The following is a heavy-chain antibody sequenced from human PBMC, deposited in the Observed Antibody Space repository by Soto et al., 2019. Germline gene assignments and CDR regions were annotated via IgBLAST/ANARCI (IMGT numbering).Heavy chain of an antibody. CDR1: GGTFSSYA. V-gene: IGHV1-69*13. Sequence: SVKVSCKASGGTFSSYAISWVRQAPGQGLERMGGIIPIFGTANYAQKFQGRVTITADESTSTAYMELSSLRSEDTAVYYCARVGGDIVVVPAAITMVRGVMPYYFDYWGQGTLVTVSS. CDR3: ARVGGDIVVVPAAITMVRGVMPYYFDY. J-gene: IGHJ4*02. D-gene: IGHD2-2*01. CDR2: IIPIFGTA.